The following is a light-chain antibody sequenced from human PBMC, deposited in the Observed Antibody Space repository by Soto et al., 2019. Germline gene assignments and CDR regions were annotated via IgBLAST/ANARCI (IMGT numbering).Light chain of an antibody. J-gene: IGLJ7*01. Sequence: QSALTQPASVSGSPGQWITISCTGTSSDVGAYDYVSWYQQNPGKAPKLIIDDVSKRPSGVSNRFSGSKSGNTASLTISGLQAEDETDYYCSSYTTSRSVVFGGGTQLTVL. CDR1: SSDVGAYDY. CDR2: DVS. CDR3: SSYTTSRSVV. V-gene: IGLV2-14*01.